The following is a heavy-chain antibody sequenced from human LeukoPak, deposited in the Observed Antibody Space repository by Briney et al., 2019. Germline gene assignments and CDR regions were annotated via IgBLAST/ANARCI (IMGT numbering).Heavy chain of an antibody. CDR3: ARHGYYYDSSGYYYGDAFDI. J-gene: IGHJ3*02. CDR1: GYSISSNHW. CDR2: IFYAGST. Sequence: SETLSLTCAVSGYSISSNHWWGWIRQPPGKGLEWIGYIFYAGSTYYNPSLKSRVTMSVDTSKNQFSLKLSSVTAADTAVYYCARHGYYYDSSGYYYGDAFDIWGQGTMVTVSS. D-gene: IGHD3-22*01. V-gene: IGHV4-28*01.